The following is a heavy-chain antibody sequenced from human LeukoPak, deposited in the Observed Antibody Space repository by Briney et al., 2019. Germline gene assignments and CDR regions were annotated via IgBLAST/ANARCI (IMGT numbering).Heavy chain of an antibody. Sequence: GGSLRLSCAASGFTFSSYGMHWVRQAPGKGLEWVAVIWYDGSNKYYADSVKGRFTISRDNSKNTLYLQMNSLRAEDTAVYYCARDRIHRYYDILTATPYYYGMDVWGQGTTVTVSS. CDR1: GFTFSSYG. J-gene: IGHJ6*02. V-gene: IGHV3-33*01. CDR3: ARDRIHRYYDILTATPYYYGMDV. CDR2: IWYDGSNK. D-gene: IGHD3-9*01.